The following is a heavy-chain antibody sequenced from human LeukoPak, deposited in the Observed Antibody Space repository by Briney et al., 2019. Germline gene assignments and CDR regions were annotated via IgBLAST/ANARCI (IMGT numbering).Heavy chain of an antibody. Sequence: SETLSLTCAVSGYSINSDYYWGWIRQSPGKGLEWIGNIYYSGSTYQNPSLKSRVTISVDTSKNQFSLKLTSVTAADTAVYYCARVDTSGWYRDAFDIWGQGTMVIVSS. CDR3: ARVDTSGWYRDAFDI. J-gene: IGHJ3*02. CDR2: IYYSGST. V-gene: IGHV4-38-2*01. D-gene: IGHD6-19*01. CDR1: GYSINSDYY.